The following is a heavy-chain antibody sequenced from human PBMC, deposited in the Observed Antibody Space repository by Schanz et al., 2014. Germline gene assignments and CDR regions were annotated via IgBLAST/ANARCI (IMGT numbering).Heavy chain of an antibody. D-gene: IGHD1-26*01. CDR2: ISSSSSTR. CDR3: ARNRGSGGQNWYFDL. Sequence: EVQLVESGGGWVQPGGSLRLSCAASGFTFSSYSMHWVRQAPGKGLEWVSYISSSSSTRYYADSVKGRFTISRDNTKNSLFLQLNSLRADDTAVYYCARNRGSGGQNWYFDLWGRGTLVTVSS. V-gene: IGHV3-48*04. CDR1: GFTFSSYS. J-gene: IGHJ2*01.